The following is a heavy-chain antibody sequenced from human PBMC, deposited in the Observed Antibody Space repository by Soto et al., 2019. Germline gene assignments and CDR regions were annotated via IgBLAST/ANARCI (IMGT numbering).Heavy chain of an antibody. V-gene: IGHV3-30*03. Sequence: QVQLVESGGGVVQPGRSLRLSCAASGFTFSSYGMHWVRQAPGKGLEWVALISFDGSKTYYADSVKGRFTISRDNSQNALYLQMHGLSAEATSHSYCGAGQFFSDYWGQGTLVTVSS. D-gene: IGHD6-19*01. CDR2: ISFDGSKT. CDR1: GFTFSSYG. J-gene: IGHJ4*02. CDR3: GAGQFFSDY.